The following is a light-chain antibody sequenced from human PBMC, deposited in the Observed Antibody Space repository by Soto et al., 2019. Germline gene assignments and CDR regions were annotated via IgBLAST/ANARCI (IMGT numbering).Light chain of an antibody. CDR3: AAWDVSLVV. Sequence: QSALTQPPSASGTPGQRVTISCSGSSSNIGTNTVIWYQQLPGAAPKLLIYSDIQRPSGVPDRFAGSKSGTFASLAISGLQSEDEADYYCAAWDVSLVVFGGGTKLTVL. J-gene: IGLJ2*01. CDR2: SDI. CDR1: SSNIGTNT. V-gene: IGLV1-44*01.